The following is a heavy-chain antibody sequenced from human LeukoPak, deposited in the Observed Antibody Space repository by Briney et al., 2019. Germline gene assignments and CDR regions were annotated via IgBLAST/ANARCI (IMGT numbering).Heavy chain of an antibody. CDR2: IYWDDDK. J-gene: IGHJ3*02. V-gene: IGHV2-5*02. CDR3: ALVLRYFDEGAFDI. D-gene: IGHD3-9*01. CDR1: GFSLSTSGVG. Sequence: PGPTLVNPTQTLTLTCTFSGFSLSTSGVGVGWIRQPPGKALEWLALIYWDDDKRYSPSLKSRLTITKDTSKNQVVLTMTNMDPVDTATYYCALVLRYFDEGAFDIWGQGTMVTVSS.